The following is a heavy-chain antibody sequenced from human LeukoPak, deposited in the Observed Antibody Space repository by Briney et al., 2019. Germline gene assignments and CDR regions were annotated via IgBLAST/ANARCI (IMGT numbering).Heavy chain of an antibody. D-gene: IGHD6-6*01. CDR2: IYRDGNT. Sequence: PSETLSLTCTVSGYSISSGYYWGWIRQPPGKGLEWVANIYRDGNTYYSPSLKSRVTISVDTSKNQFYLRLSSVTAADTAVYFCARLAALRGFYYYMDVWGNGTTVTVSS. V-gene: IGHV4-38-2*02. J-gene: IGHJ6*03. CDR1: GYSISSGYY. CDR3: ARLAALRGFYYYMDV.